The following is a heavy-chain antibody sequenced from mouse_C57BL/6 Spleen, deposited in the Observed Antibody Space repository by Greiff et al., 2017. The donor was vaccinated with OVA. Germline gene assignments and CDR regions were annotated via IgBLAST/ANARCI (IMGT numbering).Heavy chain of an antibody. V-gene: IGHV3-6*01. CDR1: GSSITSGYY. CDR2: ISYDGSN. J-gene: IGHJ2*01. Sequence: EVQLQESGPGLVKPSQSLSLTCSVTGSSITSGYYWNWIRQFPGNKLEWMGYISYDGSNNYNPSLKNRISITRDTSKNQFFLKLNSVTTEDTATYYCARGTAQATEFDYWGQGTTLTVSS. CDR3: ARGTAQATEFDY. D-gene: IGHD3-2*02.